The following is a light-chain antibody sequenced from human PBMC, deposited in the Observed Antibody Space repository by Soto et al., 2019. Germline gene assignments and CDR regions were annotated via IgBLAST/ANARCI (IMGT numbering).Light chain of an antibody. CDR2: GAS. CDR1: QSVNSK. Sequence: EIAMTQSPAPLAVSPGERVALSCRASQSVNSKLAWYQQKPGQAPRLLIYGASTRATGIPARFSGSGSGTEFTLTIGSLQSEDFAVYYCQQYSSSPSFGQGTRLEIK. CDR3: QQYSSSPS. J-gene: IGKJ5*01. V-gene: IGKV3-15*01.